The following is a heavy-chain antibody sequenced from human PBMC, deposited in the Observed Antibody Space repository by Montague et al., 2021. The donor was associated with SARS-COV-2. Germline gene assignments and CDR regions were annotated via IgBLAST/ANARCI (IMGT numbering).Heavy chain of an antibody. D-gene: IGHD3-16*02. CDR3: ARYTSRMYGSFDY. CDR1: GFSRNTNGMG. Sequence: PALVKPTQTLTLTCTVSGFSRNTNGMGMGWIRQPPGEAPAWLALIYWDDDKRYSPSLKTRLTITKDTSRNQVVLTMTNVDPGDTGTYFCARYTSRMYGSFDYWGQGALVSVSS. CDR2: IYWDDDK. V-gene: IGHV2-5*02. J-gene: IGHJ4*02.